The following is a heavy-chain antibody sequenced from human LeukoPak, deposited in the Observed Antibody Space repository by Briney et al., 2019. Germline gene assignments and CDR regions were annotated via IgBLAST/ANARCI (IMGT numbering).Heavy chain of an antibody. Sequence: SETLSLTCIVSGDFISSSTYYWGWIRQPPGKGLEWIGSLYYDGTTYYNSSLKSRVTTSIDTSENQFSLELRSVTAADTAVYYCGRQSAWLWPAPFDSWGQGTLVTVSS. CDR2: LYYDGTT. CDR3: GRQSAWLWPAPFDS. D-gene: IGHD6-19*01. J-gene: IGHJ4*02. V-gene: IGHV4-39*01. CDR1: GDFISSSTYY.